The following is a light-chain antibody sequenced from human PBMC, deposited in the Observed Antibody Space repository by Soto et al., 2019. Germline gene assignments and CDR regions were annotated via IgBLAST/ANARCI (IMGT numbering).Light chain of an antibody. CDR2: KDS. CDR3: QSADSSGTSYV. Sequence: SYELTQPPSASVSPGQTARITCSGDALPKQYAYWYQQKPGQAPVLVIYKDSERPSGIPERFSGSSSGTTVTLTISGVQAEDEADYYCQSADSSGTSYVFGTGTKVTVL. V-gene: IGLV3-25*02. CDR1: ALPKQY. J-gene: IGLJ1*01.